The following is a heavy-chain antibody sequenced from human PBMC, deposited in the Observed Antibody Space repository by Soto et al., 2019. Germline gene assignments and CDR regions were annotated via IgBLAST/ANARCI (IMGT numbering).Heavy chain of an antibody. J-gene: IGHJ4*02. V-gene: IGHV4-39*01. CDR2: IYYSGST. CDR1: GGSVSSTTYY. CDR3: ARGHYDFWSGSYTHFDY. D-gene: IGHD3-3*01. Sequence: SETLSLTCTVSGGSVSSTTYYWGWIRQPPGKGLEWLGHIYYSGSTYYNPSLKSRLTISVDTSRDQFSLKLSSVTAADTAVYYCARGHYDFWSGSYTHFDYWGQGTLVTVSS.